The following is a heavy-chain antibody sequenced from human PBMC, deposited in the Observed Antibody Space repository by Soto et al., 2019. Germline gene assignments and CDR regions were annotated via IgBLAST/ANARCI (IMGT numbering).Heavy chain of an antibody. CDR3: ARGGSTWSAEYYQH. V-gene: IGHV1-18*01. CDR2: ISWFNGDT. Sequence: QVQLVQSGAEVKKPGASLKVSCKASGYTFTNYGISRVRQAPGQGPQWMGWISWFNGDTKYAQTLQGRVTMTADTSTSTAYMELRSLRSDDTAVYYCARGGSTWSAEYYQHWGQGTLVIVSS. D-gene: IGHD6-13*01. CDR1: GYTFTNYG. J-gene: IGHJ1*01.